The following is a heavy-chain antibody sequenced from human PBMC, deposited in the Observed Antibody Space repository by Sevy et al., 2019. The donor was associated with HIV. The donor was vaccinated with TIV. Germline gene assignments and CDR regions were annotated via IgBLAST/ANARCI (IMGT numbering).Heavy chain of an antibody. CDR2: ITGDSNFI. Sequence: GESLKISCAASGFSFSSYNLNWVRQAPGKGLEWVSSITGDSNFIYYADSVKGRFTISRDNAKNSLYLQMNNLRAEDTAVYYCAKWDADRPWYFDYWGQGTLVTVSS. CDR1: GFSFSSYN. V-gene: IGHV3-21*01. CDR3: AKWDADRPWYFDY. D-gene: IGHD1-26*01. J-gene: IGHJ4*02.